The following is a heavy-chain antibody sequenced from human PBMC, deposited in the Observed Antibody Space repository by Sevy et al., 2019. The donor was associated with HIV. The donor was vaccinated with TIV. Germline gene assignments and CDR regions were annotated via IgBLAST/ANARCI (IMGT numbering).Heavy chain of an antibody. D-gene: IGHD6-13*01. V-gene: IGHV1-24*01. CDR1: GYTLTALS. CDR3: ARGGSSWYSFDY. CDR2: FDPEDGET. J-gene: IGHJ4*02. Sequence: ASVKVSCKVSGYTLTALSMHWVRQAPGKGLEWMGTFDPEDGETRFAQKFQGRVTMTEDTSTDTAYMELSRLRSDDTAVYYCARGGSSWYSFDYWGQGTLVTVSS.